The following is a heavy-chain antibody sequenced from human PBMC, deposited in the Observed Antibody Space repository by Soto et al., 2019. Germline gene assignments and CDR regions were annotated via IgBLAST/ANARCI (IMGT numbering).Heavy chain of an antibody. CDR3: ARSVYDYVWGRYRYTGPFDY. D-gene: IGHD3-16*02. Sequence: QVQLVQSGAEVKKPGSSVKVSCKASGGTVSSYAISWVRQAPGQGLEWMGGIIPIFGTANYAQKFQGRVTITADESTSTAYMELSSLRSEDTAVYYCARSVYDYVWGRYRYTGPFDYWGQGTLVTVSS. CDR1: GGTVSSYA. J-gene: IGHJ4*02. CDR2: IIPIFGTA. V-gene: IGHV1-69*01.